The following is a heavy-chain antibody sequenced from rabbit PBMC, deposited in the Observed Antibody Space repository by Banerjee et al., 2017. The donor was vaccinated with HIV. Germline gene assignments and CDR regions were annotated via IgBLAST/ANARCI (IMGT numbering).Heavy chain of an antibody. CDR2: IDPVFGST. V-gene: IGHV1S7*01. J-gene: IGHJ4*01. CDR1: GFDFSTYY. Sequence: QLKETGGGLVQPGGSLTLSCKASGFDFSTYYMSWVRQAPGKGLEWIGHIDPVFGSTYYASWVNGRFTISRDNAQNTLSLQMNSLTAADTATYFCVRAHASSSGYYTYLYLWGPGTLVTVS. D-gene: IGHD1-1*01. CDR3: VRAHASSSGYYTYLYL.